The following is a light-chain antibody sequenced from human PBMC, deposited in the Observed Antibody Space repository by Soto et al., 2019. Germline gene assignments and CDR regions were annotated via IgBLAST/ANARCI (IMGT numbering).Light chain of an antibody. J-gene: IGKJ2*01. CDR3: QQYGSSPYT. V-gene: IGKV3-20*01. CDR1: ESINNRF. CDR2: VAS. Sequence: EIVLTQSPGTLSLSPGERVTLSCRASESINNRFLAWYQQKPGQTPRLLIYVASSRATGIPDRFSGGGSGTDFSLTISRLEPEDFALYYCQQYGSSPYTFAQGTKLEIK.